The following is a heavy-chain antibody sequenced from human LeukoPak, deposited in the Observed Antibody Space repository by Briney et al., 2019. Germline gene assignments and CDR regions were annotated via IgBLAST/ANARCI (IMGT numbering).Heavy chain of an antibody. CDR2: ISAYNGNT. Sequence: GASVKVSCKASGYTFTSYGISWVRQAPGQGLEWMGWISAYNGNTSYAQKLQGRVTMTTDTSTSTASMELRSLRSDETAVYYCARDLVVAVVAPRVSDYWGQGTLVSVSS. D-gene: IGHD6-19*01. CDR1: GYTFTSYG. CDR3: ARDLVVAVVAPRVSDY. V-gene: IGHV1-18*01. J-gene: IGHJ4*02.